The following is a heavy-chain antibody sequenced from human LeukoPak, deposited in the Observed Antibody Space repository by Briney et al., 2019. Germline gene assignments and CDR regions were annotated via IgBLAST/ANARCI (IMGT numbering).Heavy chain of an antibody. V-gene: IGHV1-18*01. CDR2: ISAYNGNT. CDR1: GYTFTSYG. D-gene: IGHD2-2*01. CDR3: ARVRVTIVVVPAATLPDY. J-gene: IGHJ4*02. Sequence: ASVKVSCKASGYTFTSYGISWVRQAPGQGLEWMGWISAYNGNTNYAQKLQGRVTMTTDTSTSTAYMELRSLRSDDTAVYYCARVRVTIVVVPAATLPDYWGQGTLVTVSS.